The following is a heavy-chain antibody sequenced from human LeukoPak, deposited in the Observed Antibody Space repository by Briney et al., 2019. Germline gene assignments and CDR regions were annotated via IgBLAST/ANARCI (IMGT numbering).Heavy chain of an antibody. D-gene: IGHD4-17*01. CDR3: AREEDYGDYRAHHWYFDL. V-gene: IGHV4-59*01. CDR1: GGSISSYY. J-gene: IGHJ2*01. CDR2: IYYSGST. Sequence: SETLSLTCTVSGGSISSYYWSWIRQPPGKGLEWIGYIYYSGSTNYNPSLKSRVTISVDTSKNQFSLKLSSVTAADTAVYYCAREEDYGDYRAHHWYFDLWGRGTLVTVSS.